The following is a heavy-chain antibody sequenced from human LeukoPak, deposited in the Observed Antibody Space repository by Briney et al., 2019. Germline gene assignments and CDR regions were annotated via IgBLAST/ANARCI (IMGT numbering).Heavy chain of an antibody. D-gene: IGHD2-8*02. V-gene: IGHV4-59*08. CDR1: GGSISSYY. J-gene: IGHJ4*02. CDR3: ATGRYYFDY. Sequence: SETLSLTCTVSGGSISSYYWSWIRQPPGKGLEWVGYIYYSGSTNYNPSLKSRVTISVDTSKNQFSLKLSSVTAADTAVYYCATGRYYFDYWGQGTLVTVSS. CDR2: IYYSGST.